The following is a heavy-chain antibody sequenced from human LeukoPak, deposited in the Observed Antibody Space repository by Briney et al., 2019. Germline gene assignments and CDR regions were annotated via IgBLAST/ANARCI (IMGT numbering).Heavy chain of an antibody. Sequence: GGSLRLSCSASGFTFSSAAMHWVRQGPGKGLEYVSSISANGDKTYYADSVKGRFTISRDNAKNSLYLQMNSLRAEDTAVYYCATVTNYYDSSGPPDYWGQGTLVTVSS. CDR3: ATVTNYYDSSGPPDY. D-gene: IGHD3-22*01. CDR2: ISANGDKT. V-gene: IGHV3-64*04. J-gene: IGHJ4*02. CDR1: GFTFSSAA.